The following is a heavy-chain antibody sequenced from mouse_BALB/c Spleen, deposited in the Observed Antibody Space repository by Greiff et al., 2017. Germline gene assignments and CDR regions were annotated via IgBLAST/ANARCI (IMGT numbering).Heavy chain of an antibody. CDR1: GDSITSGY. CDR3: ARYRVRQYYAMDY. CDR2: ISYSGST. Sequence: EVQLVESGPSLVKPSQTLSLTCSVTGDSITSGYWNWIRKFPGNKLEYMGYISYSGSTYYNPYLKSRISITRDTSKNQYYLQLNSVTTEDTATYYCARYRVRQYYAMDYWGQGTSVTVSS. J-gene: IGHJ4*01. D-gene: IGHD2-14*01. V-gene: IGHV3-8*02.